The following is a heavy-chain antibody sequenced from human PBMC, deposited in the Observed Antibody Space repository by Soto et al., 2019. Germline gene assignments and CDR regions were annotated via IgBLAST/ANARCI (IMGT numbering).Heavy chain of an antibody. CDR2: INHSGST. D-gene: IGHD2-8*02. J-gene: IGHJ4*02. CDR3: ARDKITGLFDY. V-gene: IGHV4-4*02. Sequence: SETLSLTCDVSGGPIGSHNWWSWVRQPPGTGLEWIGDINHSGSTNYNPSLKSRVTISVDTSKNQFSLKLTSVTAADTAVYYCARDKITGLFDYWGQGTLVTASS. CDR1: GGPIGSHNW.